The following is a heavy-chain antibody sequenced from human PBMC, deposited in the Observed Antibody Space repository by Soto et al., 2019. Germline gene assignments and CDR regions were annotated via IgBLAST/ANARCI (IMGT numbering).Heavy chain of an antibody. J-gene: IGHJ4*02. V-gene: IGHV3-64D*06. CDR3: VKDRIAAAGLFNYYFDY. D-gene: IGHD6-13*01. CDR2: ISSNGGST. CDR1: GFTFSSYA. Sequence: LRLSCSASGFTFSSYAMHWVRQAPGEGLEYVSAISSNGGSTYYADSVKGRFTISRDNSKNTLYLQMSSLRAEDTAVYYCVKDRIAAAGLFNYYFDYWGQGTLVTVSS.